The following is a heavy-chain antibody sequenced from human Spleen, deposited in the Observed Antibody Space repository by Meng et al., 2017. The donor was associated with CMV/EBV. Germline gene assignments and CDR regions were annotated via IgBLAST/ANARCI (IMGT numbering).Heavy chain of an antibody. CDR1: GCTFSYYY. V-gene: IGHV1-2*02. CDR2: MNPNTGGT. J-gene: IGHJ4*02. D-gene: IGHD3-22*01. Sequence: GCTFSYYYMHWVRQAPGQGLGWMGWMNPNTGGTNYAQKFQGRVTMTRDTSISTAYMELSGLRSDDTAVYYCARGHYYDSSGYYVFWGQGTLVTVSS. CDR3: ARGHYYDSSGYYVF.